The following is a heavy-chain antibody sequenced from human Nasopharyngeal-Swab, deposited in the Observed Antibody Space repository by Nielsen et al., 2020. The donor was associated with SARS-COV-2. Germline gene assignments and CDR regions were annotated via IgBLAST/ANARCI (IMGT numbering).Heavy chain of an antibody. D-gene: IGHD3-9*01. J-gene: IGHJ6*02. CDR3: AKALLPDYDILTGYYLGGYYYGMDV. CDR2: ISSSSSYI. CDR1: GFTFSSYS. Sequence: GESLKISCAASGFTFSSYSMNWVRQAPGKGLEWVSSISSSSSYIYYADSVKGRFTISRDNAKNSLYLQMNSLRAEDTALYYCAKALLPDYDILTGYYLGGYYYGMDVWGQGTTVTVSS. V-gene: IGHV3-21*04.